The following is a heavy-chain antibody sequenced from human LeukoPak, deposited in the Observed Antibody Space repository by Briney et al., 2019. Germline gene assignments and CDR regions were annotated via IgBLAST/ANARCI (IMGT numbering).Heavy chain of an antibody. Sequence: GGSLRLSCVTSGFTFSRFEMNWVRQAPGKGLEWVSYIGTGTYIAYADSVKGRFTISRDNAKNSLYLQMNSLRADDTAVYYCARDTLGEGEDANYAVYYFDYWGQGTVVTVSS. CDR2: IGTGTYI. CDR1: GFTFSRFE. D-gene: IGHD4/OR15-4a*01. V-gene: IGHV3-48*03. J-gene: IGHJ4*02. CDR3: ARDTLGEGEDANYAVYYFDY.